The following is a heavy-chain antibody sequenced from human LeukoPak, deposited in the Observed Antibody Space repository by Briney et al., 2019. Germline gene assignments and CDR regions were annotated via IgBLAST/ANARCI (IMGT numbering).Heavy chain of an antibody. Sequence: SVKVSCKAAGYTFPTSVITWVPQAPGQRVKYWGGIIPTFGTANYAKKFQGRVTITADKSTRTAYMELSSLRSEDTAVYYCARSPDGPNYAFIYGFDPWGQGTLVTVSS. CDR2: IIPTFGTA. V-gene: IGHV1-69*06. D-gene: IGHD3-3*01. CDR1: GYTFPTSV. J-gene: IGHJ5*02. CDR3: ARSPDGPNYAFIYGFDP.